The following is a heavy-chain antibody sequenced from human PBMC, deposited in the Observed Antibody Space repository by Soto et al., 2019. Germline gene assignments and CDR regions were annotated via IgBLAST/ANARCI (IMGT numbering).Heavy chain of an antibody. Sequence: EVQLVQSGAEVKKPGESLRISCKGSGYSFTSYWISWVRQMPGKGLEWMGRIDPSDSYTNYSPSFQGHVTISADKSISTAYLQWSSLKASDTAMYYCARRKRQNYYYYGMDVWGQGTTVTVSS. J-gene: IGHJ6*02. CDR1: GYSFTSYW. CDR3: ARRKRQNYYYYGMDV. CDR2: IDPSDSYT. V-gene: IGHV5-10-1*03.